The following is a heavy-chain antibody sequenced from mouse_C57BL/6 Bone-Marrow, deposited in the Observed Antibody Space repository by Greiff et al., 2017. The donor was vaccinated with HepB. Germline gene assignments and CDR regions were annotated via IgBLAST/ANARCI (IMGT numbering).Heavy chain of an antibody. CDR3: ARNTLGRGNYFDY. D-gene: IGHD4-1*01. Sequence: EVKLVESVAELVRPGASVKLSCTASGFNIKNTYMHWVKQRPEQGLEWIGRIDPANGNTKYAPKFQGKATITADTSSNTAYLQLSSLTSEDTAIYYCARNTLGRGNYFDYWGQGTTLTVSS. CDR1: GFNIKNTY. CDR2: IDPANGNT. J-gene: IGHJ2*01. V-gene: IGHV14-3*01.